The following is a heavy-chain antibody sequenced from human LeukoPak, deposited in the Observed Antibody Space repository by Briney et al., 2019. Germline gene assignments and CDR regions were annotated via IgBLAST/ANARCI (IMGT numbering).Heavy chain of an antibody. CDR1: GFTFTNYW. CDR3: VRDRGNGSSQTHEFFEH. CDR2: IREDGGDI. V-gene: IGHV3-7*01. J-gene: IGHJ1*01. Sequence: GGSLRLSCAASGFTFTNYWMSWVRQAPGKGLEWVAMIREDGGDIYYVGSVKGRFTISRDNTKNSLYLQMNSLRAEDTAMYYCVRDRGNGSSQTHEFFEHWGQGTLVTVSS. D-gene: IGHD1-26*01.